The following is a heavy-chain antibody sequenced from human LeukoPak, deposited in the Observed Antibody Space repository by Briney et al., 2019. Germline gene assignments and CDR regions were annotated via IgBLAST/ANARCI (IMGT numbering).Heavy chain of an antibody. CDR1: GYTFTTYD. D-gene: IGHD6-19*01. V-gene: IGHV1-8*03. J-gene: IGHJ4*02. CDR2: MNPNSGYT. CDR3: ARVAGSIDY. Sequence: ASVKVSCKASGYTFTTYDINWVRQATGQGLEWMGWMNPNSGYTGYAQKFQGRVTITRGTSISTAYMELSSLRSEDTAVYYCARVAGSIDYWGQGTLVTASS.